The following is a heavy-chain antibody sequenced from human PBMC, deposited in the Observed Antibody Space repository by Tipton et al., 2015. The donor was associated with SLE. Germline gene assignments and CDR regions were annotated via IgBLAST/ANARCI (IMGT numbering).Heavy chain of an antibody. J-gene: IGHJ1*01. CDR3: ARIVPTDSGYCHH. CDR2: IYDSGST. Sequence: TLSLTCTVSGASISDYYWTWIRLPPWKGLEWIGYIYDSGSTNYNPSLKSRVTISVDTSKNQFSLKLSSVTAADTAVYYCARIVPTDSGYCHHWGQGTLVTVSS. D-gene: IGHD2-2*01. V-gene: IGHV4-59*12. CDR1: GASISDYY.